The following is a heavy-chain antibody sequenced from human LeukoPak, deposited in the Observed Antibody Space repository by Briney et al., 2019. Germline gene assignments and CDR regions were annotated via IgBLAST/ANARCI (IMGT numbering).Heavy chain of an antibody. CDR1: GGSFSGYY. Sequence: SETLSLTCAVYGGSFSGYYWSWIRQPPGKGLEWIGEINRSGSTNYNPSLKSRVTISVDTSKNQFSLKLSSVTAADTAVYYCARENYYDSSGYYPRGYYYMDVWGKGTTVTVSS. CDR2: INRSGST. CDR3: ARENYYDSSGYYPRGYYYMDV. D-gene: IGHD3-22*01. J-gene: IGHJ6*03. V-gene: IGHV4-34*01.